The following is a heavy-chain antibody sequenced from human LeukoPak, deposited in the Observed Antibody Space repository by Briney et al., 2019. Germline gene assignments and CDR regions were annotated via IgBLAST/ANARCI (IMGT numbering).Heavy chain of an antibody. CDR3: ARGSQVPAAVPSHFDY. V-gene: IGHV1-46*01. Sequence: ASVKVSCKASGYTFTTYYMHWVRQAPGQGLEWMGIINPSGGTTSYAQKFQGRVIMTRDTSTSTVYMELSSLKSEDTAVYYCARGSQVPAAVPSHFDYWGQGTLVTVSS. D-gene: IGHD2-2*01. CDR1: GYTFTTYY. J-gene: IGHJ4*02. CDR2: INPSGGTT.